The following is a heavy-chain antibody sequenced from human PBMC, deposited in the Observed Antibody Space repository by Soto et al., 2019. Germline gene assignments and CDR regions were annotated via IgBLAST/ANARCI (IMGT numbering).Heavy chain of an antibody. Sequence: QVQLVQSGAEVKKPGASVKVSCKTSGYTFSSIGISWVRQAPGQGLEWMGWISPHKDNTYYAQRLQGRVTMTTDTSTSTAYMEQGSLRSDDTAVYFCARDLDGSGSYYTKYWGQGTLVIVSS. CDR2: ISPHKDNT. CDR3: ARDLDGSGSYYTKY. CDR1: GYTFSSIG. V-gene: IGHV1-18*01. J-gene: IGHJ4*02. D-gene: IGHD3-10*01.